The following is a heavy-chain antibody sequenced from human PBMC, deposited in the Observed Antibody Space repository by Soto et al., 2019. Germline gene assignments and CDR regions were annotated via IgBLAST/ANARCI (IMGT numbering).Heavy chain of an antibody. CDR3: ARGGGPPSMVTLDYYYGMDV. CDR2: IIPILGTA. V-gene: IGHV1-69*13. CDR1: GGTFSSYA. Sequence: SVKVSCKASGGTFSSYAISWVRQAPGQGLEWMGGIIPILGTANYAQKFQGRVTITADESTSTAYMELSSLRSEDTAVYYCARGGGPPSMVTLDYYYGMDVWGQGTTVTSP. J-gene: IGHJ6*02. D-gene: IGHD5-18*01.